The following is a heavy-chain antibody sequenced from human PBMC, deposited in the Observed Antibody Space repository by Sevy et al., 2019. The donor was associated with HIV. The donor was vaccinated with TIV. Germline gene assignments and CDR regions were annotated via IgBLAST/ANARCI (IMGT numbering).Heavy chain of an antibody. J-gene: IGHJ6*02. Sequence: GGSLRLSCAASGFTFSDYYMSWIRQAPGNGLEWVSYISSSGSTIYYADSVKGRFTISRDNAKNSLYLQMNSLRAEDTAVYYCARTIFGDPPFYYYYYGMDVWGQGTTVTVSS. CDR2: ISSSGSTI. CDR1: GFTFSDYY. V-gene: IGHV3-11*01. CDR3: ARTIFGDPPFYYYYYGMDV. D-gene: IGHD3-3*01.